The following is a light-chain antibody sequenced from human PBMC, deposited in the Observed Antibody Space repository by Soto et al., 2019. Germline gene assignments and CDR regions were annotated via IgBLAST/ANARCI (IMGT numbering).Light chain of an antibody. V-gene: IGKV3-20*01. CDR2: GAS. CDR3: QQYGSSSVT. CDR1: QSISGA. J-gene: IGKJ1*01. Sequence: IVMTQSAATLSVSPGGRATLSCRASQSISGALAWYQQKPGQAPRLLIYGASSRATGIPDRFSGSGSGTDFTLTISRLEPEDFAVYYCQQYGSSSVTFGQGTKVHIK.